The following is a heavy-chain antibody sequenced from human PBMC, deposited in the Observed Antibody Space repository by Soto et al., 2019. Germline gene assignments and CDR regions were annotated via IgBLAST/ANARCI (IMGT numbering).Heavy chain of an antibody. D-gene: IGHD5-18*01. Sequence: SETLSLTCTVSGGYIGSYYWSWIRQPTGKGLEWIGYIYNGGSTDYNPSLKSRVTISADTSKSQISLNLTSVAAADTAVYYCARRYGSCFDFWGQGTLVTVSS. CDR3: ARRYGSCFDF. CDR2: IYNGGST. J-gene: IGHJ4*02. CDR1: GGYIGSYY. V-gene: IGHV4-59*08.